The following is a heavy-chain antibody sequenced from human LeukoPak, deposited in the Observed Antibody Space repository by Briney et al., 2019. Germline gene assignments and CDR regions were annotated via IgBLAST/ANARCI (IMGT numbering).Heavy chain of an antibody. V-gene: IGHV1-2*02. D-gene: IGHD3-3*01. CDR2: INPNSGDT. J-gene: IGHJ4*02. CDR1: GYTFTAYY. Sequence: ASVKVSCKASGYTFTAYYMHWVRQAPGQGLEWMGWINPNSGDTNYAQNFQGRVTMTRDTSISTAYMELSRLRPDDTAMYYCARGSGYYSFDCWGQGTLVTVSS. CDR3: ARGSGYYSFDC.